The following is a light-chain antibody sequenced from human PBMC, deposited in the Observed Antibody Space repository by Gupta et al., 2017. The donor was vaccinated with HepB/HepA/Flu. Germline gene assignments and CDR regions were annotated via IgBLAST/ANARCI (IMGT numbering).Light chain of an antibody. V-gene: IGLV6-57*03. CDR1: SGSIASNY. Sequence: NFMLTQPHSVSESPGKTVTISCTRSSGSIASNYVQWYQQRPGSAPTTVIYEDSQRPSGVPDRFSGSIDVSTNSVTIIMAEVEAEDDSYYSYQSYDSSMMVFGGGTKLTVL. CDR3: QSYDSSMMV. CDR2: EDS. J-gene: IGLJ3*02.